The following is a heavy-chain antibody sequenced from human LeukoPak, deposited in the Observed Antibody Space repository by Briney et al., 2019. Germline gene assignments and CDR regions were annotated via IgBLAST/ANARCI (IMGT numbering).Heavy chain of an antibody. V-gene: IGHV4-34*01. CDR3: ARGRPSIFYYGSGSYHNWFDP. D-gene: IGHD3-10*01. Sequence: SETLSLTCAVYGGSFSGYYWSWIRQPPGKGLEWIGEINHSGSTNYNPSLKSRVTISVDTSKNQFSLKLSSVTAADTAVYYCARGRPSIFYYGSGSYHNWFDPWGQGTLVTVSS. CDR2: INHSGST. CDR1: GGSFSGYY. J-gene: IGHJ5*02.